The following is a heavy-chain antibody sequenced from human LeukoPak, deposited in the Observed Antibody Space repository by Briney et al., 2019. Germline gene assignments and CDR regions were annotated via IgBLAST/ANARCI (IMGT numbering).Heavy chain of an antibody. CDR2: IIPIFGTA. J-gene: IGHJ4*02. D-gene: IGHD3-22*01. V-gene: IGHV1-69*05. CDR1: GGTFSSYA. Sequence: SVKVSCKASGGTFSSYAISWVRQAPGQGLEWMGRIIPIFGTANYAQKFQGRVTITTDESTSTAYMELSSLRSEDTAVYYCARHTYYYDSSGYSIDYWGQGTLVTVSS. CDR3: ARHTYYYDSSGYSIDY.